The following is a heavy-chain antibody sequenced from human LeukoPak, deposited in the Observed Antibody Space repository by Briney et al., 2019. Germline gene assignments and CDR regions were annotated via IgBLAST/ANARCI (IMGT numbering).Heavy chain of an antibody. CDR2: IYPGDSDI. CDR1: GGSISSYY. J-gene: IGHJ6*02. V-gene: IGHV5-51*01. CDR3: ARSFGLDV. Sequence: ETLSLTCTVSGGSISSYYWSWIRQPPGKGLEWMGIIYPGDSDIRYSPSLQGQVTISADNSISTAYLQWSALKASDTAIYYCARSFGLDVWGQGTAVTVSS.